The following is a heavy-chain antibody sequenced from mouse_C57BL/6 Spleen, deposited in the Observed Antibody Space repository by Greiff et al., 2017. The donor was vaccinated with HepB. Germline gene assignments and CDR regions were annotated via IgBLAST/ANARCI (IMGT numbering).Heavy chain of an antibody. CDR2: INPYNGGT. Sequence: VQLQQSGPVLVKPGASVKMSCKASGYTFTDYYMNWVKQSHGKSLEWIGVINPYNGGTSYNQKFKGKATLTVDKSSSTAYMELNSLTSEDSAVYYCASRALYDRYFDVWGTGTTVTVSS. D-gene: IGHD2-3*01. V-gene: IGHV1-19*01. J-gene: IGHJ1*03. CDR1: GYTFTDYY. CDR3: ASRALYDRYFDV.